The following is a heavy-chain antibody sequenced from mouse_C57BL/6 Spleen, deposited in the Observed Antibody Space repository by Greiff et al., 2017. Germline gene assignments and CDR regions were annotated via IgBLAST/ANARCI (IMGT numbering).Heavy chain of an antibody. CDR3: TTDSFSWFAY. Sequence: VQLQQSGAELVRPGASVKLSCTASGFNIKDDYMHWVKQRPEQGLEWIGWIDPENGDTEYASKFQGKATITADTSSNTAYLQLSSLTSEDTAVYYCTTDSFSWFAYWGQGTLVTVSA. D-gene: IGHD3-2*01. J-gene: IGHJ3*01. V-gene: IGHV14-4*01. CDR1: GFNIKDDY. CDR2: IDPENGDT.